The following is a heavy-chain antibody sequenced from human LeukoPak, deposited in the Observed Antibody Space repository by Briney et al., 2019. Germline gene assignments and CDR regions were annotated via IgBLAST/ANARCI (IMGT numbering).Heavy chain of an antibody. Sequence: SETLSLTCAVYGGSFSGYYWSWIRQPPGKGLEWIGSIYYSGSTYYNPSLKSRVTISVDSSENQFSLKLSSVTAADTAVYYCANHCGGDCYSGAFDIWGQGTMVTVSS. J-gene: IGHJ3*02. CDR1: GGSFSGYY. D-gene: IGHD2-21*02. CDR3: ANHCGGDCYSGAFDI. CDR2: IYYSGST. V-gene: IGHV4-34*01.